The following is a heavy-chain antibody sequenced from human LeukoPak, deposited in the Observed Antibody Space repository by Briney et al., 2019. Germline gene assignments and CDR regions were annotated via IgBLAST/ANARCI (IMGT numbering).Heavy chain of an antibody. CDR2: INPSGGST. CDR1: GYTFTSYY. D-gene: IGHD2-8*01. J-gene: IGHJ4*02. V-gene: IGHV1-46*01. CDR3: AVGYCTNGVCYKTFDY. Sequence: ASVKVSCKASGYTFTSYYMHWVRQAPGQGLEWMGIINPSGGSTSYAQEFQGRVTMTRDTSTSTVYMELSSLRSEDTAVYYCAVGYCTNGVCYKTFDYCGQGTLVTVSS.